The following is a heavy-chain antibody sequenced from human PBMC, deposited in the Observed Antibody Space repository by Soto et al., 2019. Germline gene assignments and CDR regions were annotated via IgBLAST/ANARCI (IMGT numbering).Heavy chain of an antibody. CDR3: ARTPRTPGIAARWHYYGMDV. D-gene: IGHD6-6*01. Sequence: GGSLRLSCAASGFTVSSNYMSWVRQAPGKGLEWVSVIYSGGSTYYADSVKGRFTISRDNSKNTLYLQMNSLRAEDTAVYYCARTPRTPGIAARWHYYGMDVWGQGTTVTVSS. J-gene: IGHJ6*02. CDR1: GFTVSSNY. V-gene: IGHV3-53*01. CDR2: IYSGGST.